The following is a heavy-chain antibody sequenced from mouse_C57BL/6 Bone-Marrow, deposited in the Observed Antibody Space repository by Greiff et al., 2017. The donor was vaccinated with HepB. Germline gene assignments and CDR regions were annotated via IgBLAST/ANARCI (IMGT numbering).Heavy chain of an antibody. V-gene: IGHV1-47*01. CDR3: ARRARYYGNPYWYFDV. CDR1: GYTFTTYP. CDR2: FHPYNDDT. Sequence: QVQLQQSGAELVKPGASVKMSCKASGYTFTTYPIEWMKQNHGKSLEWIGNFHPYNDDTKYNEKFKGKATLTVEKSSSTVYLELSRITSDGSAVYYGARRARYYGNPYWYFDVWGTGTTVTVSS. J-gene: IGHJ1*03. D-gene: IGHD2-1*01.